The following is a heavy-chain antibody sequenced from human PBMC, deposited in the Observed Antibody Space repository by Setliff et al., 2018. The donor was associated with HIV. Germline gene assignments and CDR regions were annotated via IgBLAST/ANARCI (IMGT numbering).Heavy chain of an antibody. CDR2: IYTSGST. CDR3: ARRWGIRGYSS. V-gene: IGHV4-4*09. J-gene: IGHJ5*02. CDR1: GGSISSYY. D-gene: IGHD5-18*01. Sequence: PSETLSLTCTVSGGSISSYYWSWIRQPPGKGLEWIGYIYTSGSTNYNPSLKSRVTISVDTSKNQFSLKLSSVTAADTAAYYCARRWGIRGYSSWGQGTLVTVSS.